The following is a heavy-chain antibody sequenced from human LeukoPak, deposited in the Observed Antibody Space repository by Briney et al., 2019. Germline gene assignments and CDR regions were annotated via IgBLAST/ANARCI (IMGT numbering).Heavy chain of an antibody. Sequence: GGSLRLSCAASGFTFSSYGMHWVRQAPGKGLEWVAVIWYDGSNKYYADSVKGRFTISGDNSKNTLYLQMNSLRAEDTAVYYCARDQASITMVRGVNWFDPWGQGTLVTVSS. D-gene: IGHD3-10*01. J-gene: IGHJ5*02. CDR2: IWYDGSNK. CDR3: ARDQASITMVRGVNWFDP. CDR1: GFTFSSYG. V-gene: IGHV3-33*01.